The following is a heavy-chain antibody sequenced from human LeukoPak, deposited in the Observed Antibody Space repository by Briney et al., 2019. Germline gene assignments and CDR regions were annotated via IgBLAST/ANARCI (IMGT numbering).Heavy chain of an antibody. CDR1: GFTFSDYS. CDR2: IYYSGRT. Sequence: GSLRLSCAASGFTFSDYSMKWIRQPPGKGLEWIGEIYYSGRTNYNPSLKNRVTMSVDKSNNQFSLKLSSVTAADTAVYYCARDYGYCDYGSCYLFDSWGQGTLVTVSS. J-gene: IGHJ4*02. V-gene: IGHV4-4*02. CDR3: ARDYGYCDYGSCYLFDS. D-gene: IGHD2-15*01.